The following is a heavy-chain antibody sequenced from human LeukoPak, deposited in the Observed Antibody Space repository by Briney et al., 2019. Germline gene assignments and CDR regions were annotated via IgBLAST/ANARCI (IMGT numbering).Heavy chain of an antibody. V-gene: IGHV1-2*02. D-gene: IGHD5-18*01. J-gene: IGHJ4*02. CDR3: SRALPDTAKPDY. CDR2: INPNSGGT. CDR1: GYTFTGYY. Sequence: ASVKVSCKASGYTFTGYYMHWVRQAPGQGLEWMGWINPNSGGTNYAQKFQGRATMTRDTSISTAYMELSRLRSDDAAVYYCSRALPDTAKPDYWGQGTLVTVSS.